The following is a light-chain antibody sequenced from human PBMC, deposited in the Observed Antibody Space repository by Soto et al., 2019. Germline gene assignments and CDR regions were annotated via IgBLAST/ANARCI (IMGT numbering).Light chain of an antibody. CDR3: MHHTRWPWT. Sequence: DVVMTQSPLSLPVALGQPASISCRSSQSLVSSDGNTYLNWFQQRPGQSPRRLIYKVSNRDSGVPDRFSGSGSGTDFTLKISRVEAEDVGVYYCMHHTRWPWTFGQGTQVEIK. J-gene: IGKJ1*01. CDR2: KVS. CDR1: QSLVSSDGNTY. V-gene: IGKV2-30*01.